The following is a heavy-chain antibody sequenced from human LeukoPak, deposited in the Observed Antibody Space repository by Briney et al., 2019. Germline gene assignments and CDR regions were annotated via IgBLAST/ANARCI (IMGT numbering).Heavy chain of an antibody. J-gene: IGHJ4*02. V-gene: IGHV1-69*13. Sequence: VASVKVSCKASGGTFSSYAISWVRQAPGQGLEWMGGIIPIFGTANYAQKFQGRVTITADESTSTAYMELSSLRSEDTAVYYCARGPEGMYFDYWGQGTLVTVSS. CDR2: IIPIFGTA. CDR1: GGTFSSYA. CDR3: ARGPEGMYFDY.